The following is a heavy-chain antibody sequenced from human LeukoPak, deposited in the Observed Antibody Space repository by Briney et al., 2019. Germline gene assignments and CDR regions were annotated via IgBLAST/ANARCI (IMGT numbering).Heavy chain of an antibody. CDR1: GDSISSYY. CDR2: IYYSGST. D-gene: IGHD6-19*01. CDR3: XXQTYSSGWLDY. J-gene: IGHJ4*02. V-gene: IGHV4-59*08. Sequence: SETLSLTCTVSGDSISSYYWSWIRQPPGKGLEWIGYIYYSGSTNYNPSLKSRVTISVDTSKNQFSLKLSSVTAGDTAVYYCXXQTYSSGWLDYWGQGTLVTVSS.